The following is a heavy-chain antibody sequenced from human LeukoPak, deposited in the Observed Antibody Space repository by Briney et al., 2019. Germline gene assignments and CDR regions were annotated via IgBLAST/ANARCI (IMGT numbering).Heavy chain of an antibody. CDR2: FDPEDGET. V-gene: IGHV1-24*01. CDR3: ATRSGGRATYYYYYVDV. J-gene: IGHJ6*03. Sequence: VASVKVSCKVSGYTLTESSMHWVRQAPGKGLEWMGGFDPEDGETIYAQKFQGRVTMTEDTSTDTAYMELSSLRSEDTAVYYCATRSGGRATYYYYYVDVWGKGTTVTVSS. D-gene: IGHD2-15*01. CDR1: GYTLTESS.